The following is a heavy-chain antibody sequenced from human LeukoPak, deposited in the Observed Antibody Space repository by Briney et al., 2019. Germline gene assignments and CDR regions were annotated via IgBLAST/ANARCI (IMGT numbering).Heavy chain of an antibody. CDR2: IWYDGSNK. Sequence: PGRSLRLSCAASGFTFSSYGMHWVRQAPGKGLEWVAVIWYDGSNKYYADSVKGRFTISRDNSKNTLYLQMNSLRAEDTAVYYCARAVRQWLVLSAFDIWGQGTMVTVSS. CDR3: ARAVRQWLVLSAFDI. D-gene: IGHD6-19*01. CDR1: GFTFSSYG. J-gene: IGHJ3*02. V-gene: IGHV3-33*01.